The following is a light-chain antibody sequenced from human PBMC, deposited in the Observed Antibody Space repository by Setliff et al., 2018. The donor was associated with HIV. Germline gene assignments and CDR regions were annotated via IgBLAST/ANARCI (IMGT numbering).Light chain of an antibody. CDR1: SSNIGSNT. J-gene: IGLJ1*01. CDR3: AAWDDSLNGDV. CDR2: RNN. V-gene: IGLV1-44*01. Sequence: QSVLTQPPSAPGTPGQRVPISCSGSSSNIGSNTVNWYQQLPGTAPKLLIYRNNQRPSGVPDRFSGSKSGTSASLAISGLQSEDEADYYCAAWDDSLNGDVFGTGTKVTVL.